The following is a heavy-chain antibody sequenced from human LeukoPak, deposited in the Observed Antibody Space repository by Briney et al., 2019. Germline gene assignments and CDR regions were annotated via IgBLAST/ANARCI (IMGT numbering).Heavy chain of an antibody. Sequence: IPSETLSLTCAVYGGSFSGYYWSWIRQPPGKGLEWIGEINHSGSTNYNPSLKSRVTISVDTSKNQFSLELSSVTAADTAVYYCARGFGVVIMGYYYGMDVWGQGTTVTVSS. J-gene: IGHJ6*02. D-gene: IGHD3-3*01. CDR3: ARGFGVVIMGYYYGMDV. CDR1: GGSFSGYY. CDR2: INHSGST. V-gene: IGHV4-34*01.